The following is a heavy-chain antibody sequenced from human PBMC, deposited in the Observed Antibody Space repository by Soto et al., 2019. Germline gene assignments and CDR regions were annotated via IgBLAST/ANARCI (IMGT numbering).Heavy chain of an antibody. CDR1: GFTFSSYD. V-gene: IGHV3-13*01. CDR3: ARAPQTDSIGLSFDY. D-gene: IGHD3-22*01. J-gene: IGHJ4*02. Sequence: GGSLRLSCAASGFTFSSYDMHWVRQATGKGLEWVSAIGTAGDTYYPGSVKGRFTISRENAKNSLYLQMNSLRAGDTAVYYCARAPQTDSIGLSFDYWGQGTLVTVSS. CDR2: IGTAGDT.